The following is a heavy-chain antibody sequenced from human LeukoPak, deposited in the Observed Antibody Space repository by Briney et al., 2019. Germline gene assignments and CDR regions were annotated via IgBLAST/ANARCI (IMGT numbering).Heavy chain of an antibody. CDR3: ARDRNDYYYYYGMDV. D-gene: IGHD1-1*01. CDR1: GGSFSGYY. J-gene: IGHJ6*02. V-gene: IGHV4-34*01. CDR2: INHSGST. Sequence: SETLSLTCAVYGGSFSGYYWSWIRQPPGKGLEWIGEINHSGSTNYNPSLKSRVTISVDTSKNQFSLKLSSVTAADTAVYYCARDRNDYYYYYGMDVWGQGTTVTVSS.